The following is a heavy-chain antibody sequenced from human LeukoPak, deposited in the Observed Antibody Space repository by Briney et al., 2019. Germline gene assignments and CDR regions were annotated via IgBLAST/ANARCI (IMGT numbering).Heavy chain of an antibody. V-gene: IGHV1-18*01. J-gene: IGHJ4*02. CDR3: AISTTVTTPFDY. CDR2: ISAYNGNT. Sequence: GASVKVSCEASGYTFTSYGISWVRQAPRQGLEWMGWISAYNGNTNYAQKLQGRVTMTTDTSTSTAYMELRSLRSDDTAVYYCAISTTVTTPFDYWGQGTLVTVSS. D-gene: IGHD4-17*01. CDR1: GYTFTSYG.